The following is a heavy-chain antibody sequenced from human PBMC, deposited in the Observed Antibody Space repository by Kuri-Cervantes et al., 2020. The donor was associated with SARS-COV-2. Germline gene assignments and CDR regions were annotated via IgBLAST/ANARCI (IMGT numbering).Heavy chain of an antibody. CDR3: ARDGHWSIAYAFDI. D-gene: IGHD6-6*01. V-gene: IGHV4-59*11. J-gene: IGHJ3*02. Sequence: SETLSLTCTVSGGSISSHYWSWIRQPPGKGLGWIGYIYYSGSTNYNPSLKSRVTISVDTSKDQFSLKLSSVTAADTAVYYCARDGHWSIAYAFDIWGQGTMVTVSS. CDR2: IYYSGST. CDR1: GGSISSHY.